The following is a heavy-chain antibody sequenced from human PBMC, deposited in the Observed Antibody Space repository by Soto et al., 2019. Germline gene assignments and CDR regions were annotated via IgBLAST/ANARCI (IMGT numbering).Heavy chain of an antibody. CDR2: INAGNGNT. CDR1: GYTFTSYA. Sequence: QVQLVQSGAEEKKPGASVKVSCKASGYTFTSYAMHWVRQAPGQRLEWMGWINAGNGNTKYSQKFQGRVTITRDTSASTAYTELSSLRSEDTAVDYCSRSASLFIDYWGQRTRVTPSS. CDR3: SRSASLFIDY. D-gene: IGHD2-2*01. V-gene: IGHV1-3*05. J-gene: IGHJ4*02.